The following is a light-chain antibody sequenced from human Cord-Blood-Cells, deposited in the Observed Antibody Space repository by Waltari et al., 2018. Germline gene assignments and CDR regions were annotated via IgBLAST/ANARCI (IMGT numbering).Light chain of an antibody. V-gene: IGLV2-23*01. Sequence: QSALTQPASASGSPGQSITISCTGTSSDVGSYNLVPWYQQHPGKAPKLMIYEGSKRPSGVSNRFSGSKSGNTASLTISGLQAVDEADYYCCSYAGSSTSVFGGGTKLTVL. CDR2: EGS. CDR1: SSDVGSYNL. J-gene: IGLJ2*01. CDR3: CSYAGSSTSV.